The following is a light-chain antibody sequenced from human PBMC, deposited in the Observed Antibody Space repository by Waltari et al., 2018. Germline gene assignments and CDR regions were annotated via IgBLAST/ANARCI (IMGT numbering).Light chain of an antibody. CDR3: QQYDDYPPT. Sequence: DIQMTQSPSTLSASVGDRVTVTCRASQSISTWLAWYQEKPGKAPKVLIYRASSLKSGVPSRFSGSGSGTEFTLTINSLQPDDFATYYCQQYDDYPPTFGGGTKVEFK. CDR1: QSISTW. V-gene: IGKV1-5*03. CDR2: RAS. J-gene: IGKJ4*01.